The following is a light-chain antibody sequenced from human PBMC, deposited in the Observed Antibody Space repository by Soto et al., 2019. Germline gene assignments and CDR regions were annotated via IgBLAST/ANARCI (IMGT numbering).Light chain of an antibody. Sequence: DIQMTQSPSSLSASVGDRVTITCRARQGISNYLAWYQQKPGKVSKLLIYAASTLQSGDPTRFSGSGSGTDFTLTISSLQSEDVATYYCQKYNSALWTFGQGTKVEIK. CDR2: AAS. J-gene: IGKJ1*01. CDR3: QKYNSALWT. V-gene: IGKV1-27*01. CDR1: QGISNY.